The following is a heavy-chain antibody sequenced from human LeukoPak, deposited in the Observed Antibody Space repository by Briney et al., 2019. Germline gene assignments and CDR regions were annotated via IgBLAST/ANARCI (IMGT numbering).Heavy chain of an antibody. CDR3: ARAAVLYCSGGSCYYFDY. D-gene: IGHD2-15*01. V-gene: IGHV3-11*06. CDR2: ISSSSYT. CDR1: GFTFSDYY. Sequence: GGSLRLSCAASGFTFSDYYMSWIRQAPGKGLEWVSYISSSSYTNYADSVKGRFTISRDNAKNSLYLQMNSLRAEDTAVYYCARAAVLYCSGGSCYYFDYWGQGTLVTVSS. J-gene: IGHJ4*02.